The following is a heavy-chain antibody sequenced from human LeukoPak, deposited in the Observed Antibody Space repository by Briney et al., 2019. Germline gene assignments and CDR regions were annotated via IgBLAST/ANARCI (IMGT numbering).Heavy chain of an antibody. CDR3: ARRSSSGSYCDY. CDR2: IYPGDSDT. D-gene: IGHD3-10*01. Sequence: GESLKISCKGSGYSSTNYWIGWVRQMPGRGLEGMGIIYPGDSDTRYSPSFQGQVTISADKSISTAYLQWSSLKASDTAIYYCARRSSSGSYCDYWGQGTLVTVSS. V-gene: IGHV5-51*01. CDR1: GYSSTNYW. J-gene: IGHJ4*02.